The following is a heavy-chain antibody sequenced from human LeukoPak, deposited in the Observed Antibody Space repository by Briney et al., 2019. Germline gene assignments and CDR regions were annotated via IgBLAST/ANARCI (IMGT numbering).Heavy chain of an antibody. J-gene: IGHJ3*02. CDR2: INQDSSEK. CDR1: GFTLSTSW. V-gene: IGHV3-7*01. CDR3: VRDVLLAVGDTLDI. D-gene: IGHD5/OR15-5a*01. Sequence: GGCLRLSCIASGFTLSTSWMSWVRQAPGKGLEWVANINQDSSEKLYVDSVKGRFIISRDNSKNTLYLQMNSLSAEDTAVYYCVRDVLLAVGDTLDIWGQGTMVTVS.